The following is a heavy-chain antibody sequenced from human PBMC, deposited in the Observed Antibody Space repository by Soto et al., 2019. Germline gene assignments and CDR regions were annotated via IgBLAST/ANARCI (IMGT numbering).Heavy chain of an antibody. CDR2: TYFRSKWYN. J-gene: IGHJ5*02. V-gene: IGHV6-1*01. CDR1: GDSVSRNTAS. D-gene: IGHD5-12*01. Sequence: PSQTLSLTCAISGDSVSRNTASWNWIRQSPSRGIEWLGRTYFRSKWYNDYAGSVKSRIIINPDTSNNQFSLQLNSVTPEDTAVYFCAKGDNLGPKTGYGFDPWGQGIMVTVSS. CDR3: AKGDNLGPKTGYGFDP.